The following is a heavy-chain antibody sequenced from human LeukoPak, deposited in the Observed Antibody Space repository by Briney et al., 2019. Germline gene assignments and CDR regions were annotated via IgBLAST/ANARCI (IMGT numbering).Heavy chain of an antibody. CDR1: GYTFTSYG. J-gene: IGHJ4*02. CDR3: ARDPPYYYDSSGFSEPKFDY. V-gene: IGHV1-18*01. CDR2: ISAYNGNT. Sequence: ASVKVSCKASGYTFTSYGISWVRQAPGQGLEWMGWISAYNGNTNYAQKLQGRVTMTTDTSTSTAYMELRSLRSDDTAVYYCARDPPYYYDSSGFSEPKFDYWGQGTLVTVSS. D-gene: IGHD3-22*01.